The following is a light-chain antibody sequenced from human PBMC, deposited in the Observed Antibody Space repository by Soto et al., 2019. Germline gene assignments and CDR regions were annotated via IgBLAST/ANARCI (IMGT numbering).Light chain of an antibody. CDR3: QPYNNWPLT. Sequence: EVVMMPSPATLSVSPGEGATLXXRASQGIGDTLAWYQHKPGQTPRLXIYDTSTRATGVPTRFSGSRAGAEFTLTINSLQSEDFAVYYCQPYNNWPLTFGGGTKVDIK. CDR2: DTS. J-gene: IGKJ4*01. CDR1: QGIGDT. V-gene: IGKV3-15*01.